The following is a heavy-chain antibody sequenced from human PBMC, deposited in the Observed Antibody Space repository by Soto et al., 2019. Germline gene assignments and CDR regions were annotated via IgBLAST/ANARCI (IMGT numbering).Heavy chain of an antibody. D-gene: IGHD2-2*01. V-gene: IGHV4-39*01. J-gene: IGHJ6*02. Sequence: QLQLQESGPGLVKPSETLSLTCTVSGGSISSSSYYWGWIRQPPGKGLEWLGSIYYSGSTYYNPPHKSRVTTSVDTAKNQFYLQLSSVTAADTAVYYCARCAGVVVPAAPSKYYYYGMDVWGQGTTVTVSS. CDR1: GGSISSSSYY. CDR3: ARCAGVVVPAAPSKYYYYGMDV. CDR2: IYYSGST.